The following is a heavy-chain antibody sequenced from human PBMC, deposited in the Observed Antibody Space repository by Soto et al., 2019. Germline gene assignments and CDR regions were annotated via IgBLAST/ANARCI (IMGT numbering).Heavy chain of an antibody. Sequence: EVQLLESGGGLVQPGGSLRLSCVVSGFTFSSYAMTWVRQPPGKGLEWVSSISGSGGTTYYADSLKCRFNISRDNSKNTPYLQMTSLIAEDTAIYYCAKPPDIVAKTCYYYGLGGRGQGTAVNVSS. CDR2: ISGSGGTT. D-gene: IGHD5-12*01. J-gene: IGHJ6*02. V-gene: IGHV3-23*01. CDR3: AKPPDIVAKTCYYYGLGG. CDR1: GFTFSSYA.